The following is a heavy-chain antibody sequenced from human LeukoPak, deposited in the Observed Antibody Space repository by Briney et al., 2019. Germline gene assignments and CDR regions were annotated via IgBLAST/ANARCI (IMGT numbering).Heavy chain of an antibody. Sequence: ASVKVSCKASGYTFTGYYMHWVRQAPGQGLEWMGWINPNSGGTNYAQKFQGRVTMTRATSISTAYMELSRLRSDDTAVYYCARGYSSGWYCVFNYWGQGTLVTVSS. CDR1: GYTFTGYY. CDR2: INPNSGGT. D-gene: IGHD6-19*01. CDR3: ARGYSSGWYCVFNY. V-gene: IGHV1-2*02. J-gene: IGHJ4*02.